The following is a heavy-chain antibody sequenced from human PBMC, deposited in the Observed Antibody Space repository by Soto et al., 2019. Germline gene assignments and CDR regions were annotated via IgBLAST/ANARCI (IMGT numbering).Heavy chain of an antibody. CDR1: GGSISSGGYY. CDR3: ARSAHPFHPTVRGVHAFDV. J-gene: IGHJ3*01. V-gene: IGHV4-31*03. CDR2: IYYTGRT. Sequence: QVQLQESGPGLVKPSQTLSLTCSVSGGSISSGGYYWSWIRQHPGQGLECIGYIYYTGRTYYNPSLKSRVTISVDTSKNQLSLNLTSVTAADTAVYYCARSAHPFHPTVRGVHAFDVWGQGTMVTVSS. D-gene: IGHD3-10*01.